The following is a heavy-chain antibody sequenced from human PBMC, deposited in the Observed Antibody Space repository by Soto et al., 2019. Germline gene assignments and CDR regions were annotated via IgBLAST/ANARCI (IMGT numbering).Heavy chain of an antibody. V-gene: IGHV3-74*01. D-gene: IGHD2-2*01. Sequence: PGGSLRLSCAASGITFSSYWMHWVRQAPGKGLVWVSRIKSDGSSTSYADSVKGRFTISRDNAKNTLYLQMNRQRAEDTAVYYCARESAALNWFDPWGQGTLVTVSS. CDR3: ARESAALNWFDP. CDR1: GITFSSYW. CDR2: IKSDGSST. J-gene: IGHJ5*02.